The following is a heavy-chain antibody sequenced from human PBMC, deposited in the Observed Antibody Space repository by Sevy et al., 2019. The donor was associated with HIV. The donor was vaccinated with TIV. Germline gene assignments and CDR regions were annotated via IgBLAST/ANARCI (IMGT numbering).Heavy chain of an antibody. Sequence: GGSLRLSCAASGFTFSIYSMNWVRQAPGKGLEWVSYISSSSSTIYYADSVKGRFTISRDNAKNSLYLQMNSLRDEDTAAYYCARDPSSTVYYGMDVWGQGTTVTVSS. CDR1: GFTFSIYS. D-gene: IGHD4-17*01. V-gene: IGHV3-48*02. CDR3: ARDPSSTVYYGMDV. CDR2: ISSSSSTI. J-gene: IGHJ6*02.